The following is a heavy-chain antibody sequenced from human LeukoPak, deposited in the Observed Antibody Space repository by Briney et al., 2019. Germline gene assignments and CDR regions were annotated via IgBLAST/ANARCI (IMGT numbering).Heavy chain of an antibody. V-gene: IGHV1-24*01. CDR3: ATDRRYYDSTYAFDI. CDR1: VYILTELS. Sequence: ASVKVSCKVSVYILTELSMHWVRQAGCKGLEGMGGFDPEDSERIYAQKFQGRVNMTEHTSTDTAYMELSSLRSEDTAVYYCATDRRYYDSTYAFDIWGQGTMVTVSS. CDR2: FDPEDSER. D-gene: IGHD3-22*01. J-gene: IGHJ3*02.